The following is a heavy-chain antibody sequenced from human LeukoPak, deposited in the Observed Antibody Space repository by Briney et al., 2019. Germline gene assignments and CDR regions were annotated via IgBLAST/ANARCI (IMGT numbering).Heavy chain of an antibody. CDR1: GFTFSSYE. CDR2: IASSGSAI. D-gene: IGHD5-12*01. Sequence: GGSPRLSCAASGFTFSSYEMNWVRQAPGKGLEWVSYIASSGSAIYYADSVKGRFTISRDNAKNSLYLQMNSLRAEDTAVYYCAREIFYSGYDFGFDSWGQGTLVTVSS. V-gene: IGHV3-48*03. J-gene: IGHJ4*02. CDR3: AREIFYSGYDFGFDS.